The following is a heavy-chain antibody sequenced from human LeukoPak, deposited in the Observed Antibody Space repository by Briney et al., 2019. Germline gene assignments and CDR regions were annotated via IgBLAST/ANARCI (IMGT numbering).Heavy chain of an antibody. CDR1: GFTFSRYW. CDR3: AKGDSGSYFRVADDY. CDR2: MNQDGSEI. V-gene: IGHV3-7*03. Sequence: GGSLRLSCVGSGFTFSRYWLNWVRQAPGKGLEWVANMNQDGSEIYYLDSVKGRFTISRDNSKNTLYLQMNSLRAEDTAVYYCAKGDSGSYFRVADDYWGQGTLVTVSS. J-gene: IGHJ4*02. D-gene: IGHD1-26*01.